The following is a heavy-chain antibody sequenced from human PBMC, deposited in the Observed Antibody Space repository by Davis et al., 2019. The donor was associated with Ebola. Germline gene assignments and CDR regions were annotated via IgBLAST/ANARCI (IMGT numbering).Heavy chain of an antibody. CDR3: ARSWLRGGMDV. Sequence: HSQTLSLTCAISGDSVSRAGWNWIRQSPSRGLEWLGRTYYSSSKWYNDYAVSVMSRITINPDTSKNQFSLQLNSVTPEDTAVYYCARSWLRGGMDVWGEGTTVTVSS. CDR1: GDSVSRAG. V-gene: IGHV6-1*01. CDR2: TYYSSSKWYN. J-gene: IGHJ6*04. D-gene: IGHD5-18*01.